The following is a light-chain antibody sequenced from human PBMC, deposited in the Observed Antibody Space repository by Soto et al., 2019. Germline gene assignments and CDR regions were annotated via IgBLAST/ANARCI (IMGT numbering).Light chain of an antibody. V-gene: IGKV3-20*01. CDR2: GAS. CDR1: QSISSNY. CDR3: QQYGTSPRT. J-gene: IGKJ1*01. Sequence: EIVMTQSPATLSVSPGERATLSCRASQSISSNYLAWYQQKPGQSPRLLIYGASSRATGIPDRFSGRGSGTDFTLTISRLEPEDFAVYFCQQYGTSPRTFGQGTKVDNK.